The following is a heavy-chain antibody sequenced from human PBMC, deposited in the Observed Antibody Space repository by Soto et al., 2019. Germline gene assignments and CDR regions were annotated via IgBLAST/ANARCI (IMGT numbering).Heavy chain of an antibody. CDR2: IYYTGTT. J-gene: IGHJ6*02. CDR3: ARHVLVTWNYHGMDV. D-gene: IGHD2-21*02. V-gene: IGHV4-39*01. CDR1: GVSITGTSYY. Sequence: SETLSLTCAVSGVSITGTSYYWGWIRQPPGKGLELIGNIYYTGTTYYNPSLKSRVTISVDTSKNQFSLRLSSVTAADTAVYYCARHVLVTWNYHGMDVWGQGTTVTVSS.